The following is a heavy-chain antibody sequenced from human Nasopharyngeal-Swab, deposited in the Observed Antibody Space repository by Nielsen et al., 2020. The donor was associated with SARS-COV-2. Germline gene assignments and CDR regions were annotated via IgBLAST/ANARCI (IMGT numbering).Heavy chain of an antibody. CDR1: GRSFSGYY. D-gene: IGHD5-18*01. V-gene: IGHV4-34*01. CDR3: ARHTANTED. J-gene: IGHJ4*02. Sequence: SETLSLTCAVYGRSFSGYYWSWIRQPPGKGLEWIGEINHSGSTNYNPSLKSRVTISVDTSKNQFSLKLSSVTAADTAVYYCARHTANTEDWGQGTLVTVSS. CDR2: INHSGST.